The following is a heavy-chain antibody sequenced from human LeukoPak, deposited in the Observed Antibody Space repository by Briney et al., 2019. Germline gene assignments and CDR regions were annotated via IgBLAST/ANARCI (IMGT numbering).Heavy chain of an antibody. CDR1: GGSISRSDW. J-gene: IGHJ4*02. Sequence: SGTLSLTCAVSGGSISRSDWWSWVRQPPGKGLEWIGEIYHSGSTNYNPSLKSRVTISVDKSKNQFSLKLSSVTAADTAVYCARIAYSSSTDYWGQGTLVTVSS. CDR3: ARIAYSSSTDY. D-gene: IGHD6-6*01. CDR2: IYHSGST. V-gene: IGHV4-4*02.